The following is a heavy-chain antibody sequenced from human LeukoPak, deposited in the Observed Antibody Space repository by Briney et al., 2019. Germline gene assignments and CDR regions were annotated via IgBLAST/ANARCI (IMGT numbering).Heavy chain of an antibody. V-gene: IGHV6-1*01. CDR2: TYYRSKWYN. CDR1: GDSV. J-gene: IGHJ3*02. CDR3: ARGGGAFDI. D-gene: IGHD2-15*01. Sequence: SQTLSLTFAISGDSVRQSPSRGLEWLGRTYYRSKWYNDYAVSVKSRIAINPDTSKNQFSLQLNSVTPEDTALYYCARGGGAFDIWGQGTMVTVSS.